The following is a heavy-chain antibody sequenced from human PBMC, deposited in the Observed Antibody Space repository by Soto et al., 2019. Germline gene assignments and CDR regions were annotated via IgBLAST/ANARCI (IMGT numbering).Heavy chain of an antibody. CDR3: ASVLELHYYYGMDV. J-gene: IGHJ6*02. Sequence: QVQLVQSGAEVKKPGSSVKVSCKASGGTFSSYAISWMRQAPGQGLEWMGGINPIFGRATYAQKFQGRVTITADESTSTPCMELSSLRSEDTAVYYCASVLELHYYYGMDVWGQGTTVTVSS. CDR1: GGTFSSYA. V-gene: IGHV1-69*12. D-gene: IGHD1-7*01. CDR2: INPIFGRA.